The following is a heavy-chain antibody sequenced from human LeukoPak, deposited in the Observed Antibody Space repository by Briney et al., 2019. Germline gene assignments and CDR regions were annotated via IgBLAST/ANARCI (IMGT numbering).Heavy chain of an antibody. D-gene: IGHD6-13*01. CDR2: ISRGSSIM. CDR1: RFTLGSYS. V-gene: IGHV3-48*02. Sequence: GGSLRLSCVASRFTLGSYSMNWVRQAPGKGLEWVSYISRGSSIMYYADSVKGRFSISRDNAKNSLFLRMDSLRDDDTAVYYCASSGIAALHVGFFDYWGQGTLVTVSS. CDR3: ASSGIAALHVGFFDY. J-gene: IGHJ4*02.